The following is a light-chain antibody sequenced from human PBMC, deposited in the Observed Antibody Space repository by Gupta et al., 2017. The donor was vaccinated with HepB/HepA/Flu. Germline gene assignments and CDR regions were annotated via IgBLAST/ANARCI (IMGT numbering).Light chain of an antibody. CDR2: GTS. Sequence: DIVLTQSPGTLSLSPGERVTLSCRASQPVATSYLAWYQQKPGQAPRLLIYGTSTRASGIPDRFSGSGSGTDFALTISRLEPEDFAVYYCQQQGKTPILTFGGGTKVEIK. V-gene: IGKV3-20*01. J-gene: IGKJ4*01. CDR1: QPVATSY. CDR3: QQQGKTPILT.